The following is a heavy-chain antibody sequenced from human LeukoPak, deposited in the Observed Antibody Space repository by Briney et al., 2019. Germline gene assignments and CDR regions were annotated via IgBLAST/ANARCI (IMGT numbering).Heavy chain of an antibody. CDR3: AKDEEDKVTPDLRY. Sequence: GGSLRLSCAASGFTSSSYWMHWVRQVPGKGLVWVSRISGDGTARNYADSVKGRFTISRDNSKSTLYLQMNSLRAEDTAIYYCAKDEEDKVTPDLRYWGQGTLVTVSS. J-gene: IGHJ4*02. CDR1: GFTSSSYW. V-gene: IGHV3-74*01. CDR2: ISGDGTAR. D-gene: IGHD4-23*01.